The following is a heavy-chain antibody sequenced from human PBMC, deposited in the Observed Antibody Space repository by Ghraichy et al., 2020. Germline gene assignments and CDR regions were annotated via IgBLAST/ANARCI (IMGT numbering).Heavy chain of an antibody. J-gene: IGHJ3*01. CDR2: IPYDGSFE. D-gene: IGHD3-22*01. V-gene: IGHV3-30*18. CDR3: AKGRYPNSGSKMIGV. Sequence: GGSLRLSCAASGFTFSSYVMHWVRQAPGKGLEWVAVIPYDGSFEYFADFVKGRFTISRDNSKSTLYLQMNSLRADDTAVYYCAKGRYPNSGSKMIGVWGQGTMVTVSS. CDR1: GFTFSSYV.